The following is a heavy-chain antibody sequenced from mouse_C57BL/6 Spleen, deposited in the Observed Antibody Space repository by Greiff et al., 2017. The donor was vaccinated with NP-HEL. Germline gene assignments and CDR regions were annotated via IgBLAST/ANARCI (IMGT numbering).Heavy chain of an antibody. CDR1: GYTFTSYW. Sequence: QVQLKQPGAELVMPGASVKLSCKASGYTFTSYWMHWVKQRPGQGLEWIGEIDPSDSYTNYNHKFKGKSTLTVDKSSSTAYMQLSSLTSEDSAVYYCARAYYYGSSYTYAMDYWGQGTSVTVSS. J-gene: IGHJ4*01. CDR2: IDPSDSYT. CDR3: ARAYYYGSSYTYAMDY. V-gene: IGHV1-69*01. D-gene: IGHD1-1*01.